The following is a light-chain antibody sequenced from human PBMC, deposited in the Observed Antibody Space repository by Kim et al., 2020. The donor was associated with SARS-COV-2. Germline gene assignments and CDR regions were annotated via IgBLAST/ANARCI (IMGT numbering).Light chain of an antibody. CDR3: QAWDSGTVV. CDR1: KLGDKY. V-gene: IGLV3-1*01. Sequence: APGQTASITCSGDKLGDKYVCWYQQKPGQSPVLVIYQDTKRPSGIPERFSGSSSGNTATLTISGTQAMDEADYYCQAWDSGTVVFGGRTQLTVL. J-gene: IGLJ2*01. CDR2: QDT.